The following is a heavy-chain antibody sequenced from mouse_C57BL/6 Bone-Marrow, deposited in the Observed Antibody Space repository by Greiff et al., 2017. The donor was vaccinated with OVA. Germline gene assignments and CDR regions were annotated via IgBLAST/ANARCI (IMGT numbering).Heavy chain of an antibody. CDR1: GYTFTGYW. V-gene: IGHV1-9*01. CDR3: AREEMTTVVPYVDD. Sequence: VQLQQSGAELMKPGASVKLSCKATGYTFTGYWIEWVKQRPGHGLEWIGEILTGSGSTNYNEKFKGKATFTADTSSNTAYMQRRSLTTEDTAIYYCAREEMTTVVPYVDDWGQGTTLTVSS. D-gene: IGHD1-1*01. J-gene: IGHJ2*01. CDR2: ILTGSGST.